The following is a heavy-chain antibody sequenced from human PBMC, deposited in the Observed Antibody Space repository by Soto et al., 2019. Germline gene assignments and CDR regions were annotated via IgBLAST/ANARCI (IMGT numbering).Heavy chain of an antibody. D-gene: IGHD7-27*01. CDR1: GFTFSSYA. V-gene: IGHV3-23*01. CDR2: ISGSGGST. CDR3: AKVGPELGICRRDAFDI. J-gene: IGHJ3*02. Sequence: GGSLRLSCAASGFTFSSYAMSWVRQAPGKGLEWVSAISGSGGSTYYADSVKGRFTISRDNSKNTLYLQMNSLRAEDTAVYYCAKVGPELGICRRDAFDIWGQGTMVTVSS.